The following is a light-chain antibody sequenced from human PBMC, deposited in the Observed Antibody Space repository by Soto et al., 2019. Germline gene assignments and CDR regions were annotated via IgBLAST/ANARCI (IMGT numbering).Light chain of an antibody. CDR2: GAS. V-gene: IGKV3-20*01. CDR3: QHFDNSRAELS. CDR1: QSVSSTY. Sequence: IVLTQSPGTLSLSPGERATLSCRATQSVSSTYLAWYQQKPGQAPRLLIYGASGRATGVPDRFSGSGSGTDFTLTITRLEPEDFAMYYCQHFDNSRAELSFGPGTKVDIK. J-gene: IGKJ3*01.